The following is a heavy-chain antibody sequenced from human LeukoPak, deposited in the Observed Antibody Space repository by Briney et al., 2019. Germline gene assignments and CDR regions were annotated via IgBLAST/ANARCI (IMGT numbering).Heavy chain of an antibody. Sequence: SETLSLTCTVSGGSVSSGSYYWSWIRQPPGKGLEWIGYIYYSGSTNYNPSLKSRVTISVDTSKNQFSLKLSSVTAADTAVYYCARGGYSSGWYGYYFDYWGQGTLVTVSS. CDR2: IYYSGST. J-gene: IGHJ4*02. V-gene: IGHV4-61*01. D-gene: IGHD6-19*01. CDR3: ARGGYSSGWYGYYFDY. CDR1: GGSVSSGSYY.